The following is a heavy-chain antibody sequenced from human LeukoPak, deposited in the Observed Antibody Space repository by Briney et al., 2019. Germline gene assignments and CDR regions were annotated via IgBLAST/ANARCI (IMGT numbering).Heavy chain of an antibody. D-gene: IGHD4-23*01. V-gene: IGHV4-59*01. CDR1: GSGGSISNYY. J-gene: IGHJ4*02. CDR2: IYYSGNT. Sequence: PSETLSLTCTVSGSGGSISNYYWSWIRQPPGKGLEWIGYIYYSGNTNHNPSLKSRVTMSVDTSKNQLSLKLSSVTAADTAVYYCARDPNSALWGQGILVTVSS. CDR3: ARDPNSAL.